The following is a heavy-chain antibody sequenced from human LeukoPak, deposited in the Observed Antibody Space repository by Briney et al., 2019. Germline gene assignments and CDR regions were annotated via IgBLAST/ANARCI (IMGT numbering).Heavy chain of an antibody. CDR1: GGSFSGYY. Sequence: SETLSLTCAVYGGSFSGYYWSWIRQPPGKGLEWIGEINHSGSANYNPSLKSRVTMSVDTSKNQFSLKMSSVTAADTAVYYCARQSSTGLAYWGQGPLVTVSS. CDR3: ARQSSTGLAY. CDR2: INHSGSA. J-gene: IGHJ4*02. V-gene: IGHV4-34*01. D-gene: IGHD1-1*01.